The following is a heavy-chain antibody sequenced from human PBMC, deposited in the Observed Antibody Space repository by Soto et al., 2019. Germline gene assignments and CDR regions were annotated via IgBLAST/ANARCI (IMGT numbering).Heavy chain of an antibody. CDR1: GGSFSGYY. D-gene: IGHD3-22*01. Sequence: LEILSLTCAVYGGSFSGYYWSWIRQPPGKGLEWIGEINHSGSTNYNPSLKSRVTISVDTSKNQFSLKLSSVTAADTAVYYCASLNYYDTATGRYGMDVWGKGTTVTVSS. V-gene: IGHV4-34*01. CDR3: ASLNYYDTATGRYGMDV. J-gene: IGHJ6*04. CDR2: INHSGST.